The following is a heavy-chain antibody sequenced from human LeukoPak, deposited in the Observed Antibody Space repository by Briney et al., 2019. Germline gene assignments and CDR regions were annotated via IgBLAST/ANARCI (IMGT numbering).Heavy chain of an antibody. CDR2: INSDGSST. J-gene: IGHJ4*02. D-gene: IGHD3-22*01. CDR3: AREALPYYYDSSGYYPFDY. V-gene: IGHV3-74*01. CDR1: GFTFSSYW. Sequence: PGGSLRLSCAASGFTFSSYWMHWVRQAPGKGLVWVSRINSDGSSTSYADSVKGRFTISRDNAKNTLYLQMNSLRAEDTAVYYRAREALPYYYDSSGYYPFDYWGQGTLVTVSS.